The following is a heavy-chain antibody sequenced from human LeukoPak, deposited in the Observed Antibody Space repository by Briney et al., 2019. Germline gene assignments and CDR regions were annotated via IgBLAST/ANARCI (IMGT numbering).Heavy chain of an antibody. CDR3: ATEGGYYDSSGYYYYY. J-gene: IGHJ4*02. CDR1: GYTLTELS. Sequence: ASVKVSCKVSGYTLTELSMHWVRQAPGKGLEWMGGFDPEDGETIYAQKFQGRVTITEDTSTDTAYVELSSLRSEDTAVYYCATEGGYYDSSGYYYYYWGQGTLVTVSS. CDR2: FDPEDGET. D-gene: IGHD3-22*01. V-gene: IGHV1-24*01.